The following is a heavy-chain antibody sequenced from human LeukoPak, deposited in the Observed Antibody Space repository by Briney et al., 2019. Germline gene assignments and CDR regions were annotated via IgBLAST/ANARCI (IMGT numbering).Heavy chain of an antibody. CDR3: ARDLNYDFWSGYYTHGGFDY. CDR1: GYTFTGYY. V-gene: IGHV1-2*02. J-gene: IGHJ4*02. D-gene: IGHD3-3*01. Sequence: GASVKVSCKASGYTFTGYYMHWVRQAPGQGLEWMGWINPNSGGTNYAQKFQGRVSMTRDTSISTAYMELSRLRSDDTAVYYCARDLNYDFWSGYYTHGGFDYWGQGTLVTVSS. CDR2: INPNSGGT.